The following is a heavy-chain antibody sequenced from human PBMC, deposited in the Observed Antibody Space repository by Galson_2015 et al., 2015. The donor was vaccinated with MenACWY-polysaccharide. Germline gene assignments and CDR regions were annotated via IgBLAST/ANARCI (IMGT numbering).Heavy chain of an antibody. J-gene: IGHJ6*04. V-gene: IGHV1-69*01. CDR1: GGTFHNYG. D-gene: IGHD5/OR15-5a*01. Sequence: SCQASGGTFHNYGLTWVRQAPGHGLEWMGVIIPIFGSTNYAQNYQARVTLTADVSTHVAYMELSSLKSDDTAVYYCARGGTVSHLDVWGKGTTIIVSS. CDR2: IIPIFGST. CDR3: ARGGTVSHLDV.